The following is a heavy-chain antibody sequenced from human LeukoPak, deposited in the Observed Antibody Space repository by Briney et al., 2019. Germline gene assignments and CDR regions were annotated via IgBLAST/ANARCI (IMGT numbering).Heavy chain of an antibody. CDR2: INHSGST. CDR1: GGSFSAYY. D-gene: IGHD4-11*01. CDR3: ARATVRASNCFDY. J-gene: IGHJ4*02. V-gene: IGHV4-34*01. Sequence: SETLSLTCAVYGGSFSAYYWSWIRQPPGKGLEWIGEINHSGSTNYNPSLKSRVTISVDTSKNQFSLKLSSVTAADTAVYYCARATVRASNCFDYWGQGTLVTVSS.